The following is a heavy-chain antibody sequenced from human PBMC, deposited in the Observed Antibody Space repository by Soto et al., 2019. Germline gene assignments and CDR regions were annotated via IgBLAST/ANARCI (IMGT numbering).Heavy chain of an antibody. J-gene: IGHJ4*02. CDR1: GFTFRSFA. CDR3: AKEPGVPGRGLDY. V-gene: IGHV3-23*01. D-gene: IGHD3-10*01. Sequence: VQLLESGGGLAQPGGSLRLSCAASGFTFRSFAVAWVRQAPGKGLEWVTTIAVSGSTYYAGSVKGRFTISRDNSNNTLYLQMNSLRAEDTAVYYCAKEPGVPGRGLDYWGQGTLVTVSS. CDR2: IAVSGST.